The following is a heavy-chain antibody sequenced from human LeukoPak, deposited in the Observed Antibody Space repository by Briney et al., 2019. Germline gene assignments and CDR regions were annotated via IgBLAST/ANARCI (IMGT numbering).Heavy chain of an antibody. Sequence: GGSLRLSCAASGFTLSSYSMNWVRQAPGKGLEWVSSSSSSSSYIYYADSVKGRFTISRDNAKNSLYLQMNSLRAEDTAVYYCARAPYYYDSSGAHYFDYWGQGTLVTVSS. CDR2: SSSSSSYI. V-gene: IGHV3-21*01. CDR3: ARAPYYYDSSGAHYFDY. D-gene: IGHD3-22*01. CDR1: GFTLSSYS. J-gene: IGHJ4*02.